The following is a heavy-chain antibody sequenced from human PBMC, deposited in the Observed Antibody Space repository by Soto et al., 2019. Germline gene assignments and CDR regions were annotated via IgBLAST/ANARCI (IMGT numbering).Heavy chain of an antibody. CDR1: GFTFSTYA. D-gene: IGHD3-10*01. Sequence: EVQLLESGGGLVQPGGSLRLSCATSGFTFSTYAMTWVRQAPGKGLEWVSTISGSGGSTYYADSVKGRFTISRDNSKNSLYLEVNSLRAEDTAIYYCAKDQEKSYGSCIYTFFYFGMDVWGHGTTVNVSS. CDR3: AKDQEKSYGSCIYTFFYFGMDV. CDR2: ISGSGGST. V-gene: IGHV3-23*01. J-gene: IGHJ6*02.